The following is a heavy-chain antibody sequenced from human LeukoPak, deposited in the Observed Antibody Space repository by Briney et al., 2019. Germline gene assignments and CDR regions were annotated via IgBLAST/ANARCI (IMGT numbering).Heavy chain of an antibody. V-gene: IGHV4-30-4*01. J-gene: IGHJ4*02. Sequence: SETLSLTCTVSGGSISSGDYYWSCIRQPPGKGLEWIGYIYYSGSTYYNPSLKSRVTISVDTSKNQFSLKLSSVTAADTAVYYCARDTGGGSPAFDYWGQGTLVTVSS. CDR3: ARDTGGGSPAFDY. CDR1: GGSISSGDYY. CDR2: IYYSGST. D-gene: IGHD2-15*01.